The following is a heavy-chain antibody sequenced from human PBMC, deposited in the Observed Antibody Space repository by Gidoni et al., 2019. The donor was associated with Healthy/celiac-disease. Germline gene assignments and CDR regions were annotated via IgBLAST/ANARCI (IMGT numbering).Heavy chain of an antibody. D-gene: IGHD6-13*01. CDR3: ARGPPSIAAAGSLPNWFDP. V-gene: IGHV4-59*01. Sequence: QVQLQESGPGRVKPSETLSLTCTVSGGSISSYYWSWIRQPPGKGLEWIGYIYYSGSTNYNPSLKSRVTISVDTSKNQFSLKLSSVTAADTAVYYCARGPPSIAAAGSLPNWFDPWGQGTLVTVSS. CDR1: GGSISSYY. CDR2: IYYSGST. J-gene: IGHJ5*02.